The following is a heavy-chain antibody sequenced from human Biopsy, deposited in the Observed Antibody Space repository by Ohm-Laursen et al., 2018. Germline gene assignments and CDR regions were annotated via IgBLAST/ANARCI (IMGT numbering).Heavy chain of an antibody. CDR3: VRGRSPATY. D-gene: IGHD3-16*01. J-gene: IGHJ4*02. CDR2: MYYSGST. Sequence: ETLSLTCTVPGGSLNFYYWSWIRQPPGKGLEWIGYMYYSGSTKYSPSLKNRVTVSFDTSRNQFSLKLTSMTPADTAVYYCVRGRSPATYWGQGALVIVSS. V-gene: IGHV4-59*01. CDR1: GGSLNFYY.